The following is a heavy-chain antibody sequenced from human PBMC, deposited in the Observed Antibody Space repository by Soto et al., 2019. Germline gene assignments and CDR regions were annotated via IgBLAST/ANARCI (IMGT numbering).Heavy chain of an antibody. J-gene: IGHJ4*02. CDR3: ARDVSGFEYFDL. CDR1: GFLFSDYA. V-gene: IGHV3-30-3*01. CDR2: ISFNGINT. Sequence: GGSLRLSCAASGFLFSDYAMHWVRQTPGRGPEWLALISFNGINTYYADSVKGRFTISRDNSKNTLYLQMSTLRAEDTAVYYCARDVSGFEYFDLWGQGTLVTVSS. D-gene: IGHD3-9*01.